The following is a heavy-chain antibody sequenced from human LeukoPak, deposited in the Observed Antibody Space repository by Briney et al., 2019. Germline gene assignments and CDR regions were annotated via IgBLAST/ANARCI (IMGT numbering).Heavy chain of an antibody. D-gene: IGHD6-13*01. Sequence: PGGSLRLSCAASGSASGFSFSSYEMNWVRQAPGKGLEWVAYIGFGGIIYYEDSVKGRFTISRDNARNSLSLQMNSLRVEDTAVYYCAGHTFTGMYWGQGTQVTVSS. V-gene: IGHV3-48*03. CDR2: IGFGGII. CDR1: ASGFSFSSYE. CDR3: AGHTFTGMY. J-gene: IGHJ4*02.